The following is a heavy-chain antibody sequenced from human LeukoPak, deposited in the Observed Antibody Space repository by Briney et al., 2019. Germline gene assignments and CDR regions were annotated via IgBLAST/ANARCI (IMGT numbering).Heavy chain of an antibody. D-gene: IGHD3-10*01. V-gene: IGHV1-8*01. J-gene: IGHJ4*02. Sequence: PAASVRVSCTTSGYTFTTYDVNWVRQAPGQGLEWMGWMNPNSGNTGYAQKFQGRVTMTRNTSISTAYMELSSLRSEDTAVYYCAMRNGSGSLYFDYWGQGTLVTVSS. CDR2: MNPNSGNT. CDR1: GYTFTTYD. CDR3: AMRNGSGSLYFDY.